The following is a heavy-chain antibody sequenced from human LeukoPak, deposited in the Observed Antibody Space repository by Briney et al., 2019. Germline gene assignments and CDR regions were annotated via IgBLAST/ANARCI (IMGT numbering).Heavy chain of an antibody. CDR2: IYYSGNT. Sequence: SETLSLTCTVSGVSISSSNSYWGWIRQPPGKGLERIGSIYYSGNTYYNASVKSRVTISIDSSKNQFSLMLSSVTTADTAMYYCARQTGSGLFTLPGGQGTLVTVSS. CDR3: ARQTGSGLFTLP. D-gene: IGHD3/OR15-3a*01. V-gene: IGHV4-39*01. J-gene: IGHJ4*02. CDR1: GVSISSSNSY.